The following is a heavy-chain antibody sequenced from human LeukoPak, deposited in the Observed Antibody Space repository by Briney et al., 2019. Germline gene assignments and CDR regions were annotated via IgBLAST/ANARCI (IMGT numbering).Heavy chain of an antibody. CDR2: IIPIFGTV. CDR3: ARDYLNYEGLMDV. CDR1: GGTFSSYA. D-gene: IGHD3-22*01. Sequence: SVKVSCKASGGTFSSYAISRVRQAPGQGLEWMGGIIPIFGTVNYAQKFQGRVTITADESTSTAYMELSSLRSEDTAVYYCARDYLNYEGLMDVWGKGTTVTVSS. V-gene: IGHV1-69*13. J-gene: IGHJ6*03.